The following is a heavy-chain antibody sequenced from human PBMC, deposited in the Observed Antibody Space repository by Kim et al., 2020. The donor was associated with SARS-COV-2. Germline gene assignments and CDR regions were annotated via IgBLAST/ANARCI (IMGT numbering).Heavy chain of an antibody. Sequence: GGSLRLSCAASGFTFSSYAMSWVRQAPGKGLEWVSAISGSGGSTYYADSVKGRFTISRDNSKNTLYLQMNSLRAEDTAVYYCVGGPIRNGSGSYYYFDYWGQGTLVTVSS. CDR2: ISGSGGST. J-gene: IGHJ4*02. CDR1: GFTFSSYA. V-gene: IGHV3-23*01. CDR3: VGGPIRNGSGSYYYFDY. D-gene: IGHD3-10*01.